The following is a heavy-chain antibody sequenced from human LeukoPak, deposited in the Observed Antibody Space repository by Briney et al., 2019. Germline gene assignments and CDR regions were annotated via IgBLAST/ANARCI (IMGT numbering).Heavy chain of an antibody. CDR1: GYTFTGYY. CDR2: INPNSGGT. Sequence: ASVTVSCKASGYTFTGYYMHWVRQAPGQGLEWMGWINPNSGGTNYAQKFQGRVTMTRDTSISTAYMELSRLRSDDTAVYYCARHLKGYSSSPLGYYYYYMDVWGKGTTVTVSS. J-gene: IGHJ6*03. D-gene: IGHD6-6*01. CDR3: ARHLKGYSSSPLGYYYYYMDV. V-gene: IGHV1-2*02.